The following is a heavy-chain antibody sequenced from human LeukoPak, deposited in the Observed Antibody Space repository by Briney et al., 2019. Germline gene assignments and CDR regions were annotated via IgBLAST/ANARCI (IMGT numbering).Heavy chain of an antibody. V-gene: IGHV1-69*04. CDR3: ASRLDYGDYHSN. CDR2: IIPILGIA. Sequence: SSVKVSCKASGGTFSSYAISWVRQAPGQGLEWMGRIIPILGIANYAQKFQGRVTITADKSTSTAYMELSSLRSEDTAVYYCASRLDYGDYHSNWGQGTLVTVSS. CDR1: GGTFSSYA. D-gene: IGHD4-17*01. J-gene: IGHJ4*02.